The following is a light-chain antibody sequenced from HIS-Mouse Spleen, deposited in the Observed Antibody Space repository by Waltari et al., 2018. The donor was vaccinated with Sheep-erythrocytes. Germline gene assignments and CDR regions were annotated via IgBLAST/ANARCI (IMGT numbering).Light chain of an antibody. Sequence: QSALTQPRSVSGSPGQSVTISCTGTSSDVGGYNYVSWYQQHPGKAPNLIMYDFSKRPSGVPDRFSGSKSGNTASLTISGLQAEDEADYYCCSYAGSYNHVFATGTKVTVL. V-gene: IGLV2-11*01. J-gene: IGLJ1*01. CDR2: DFS. CDR3: CSYAGSYNHV. CDR1: SSDVGGYNY.